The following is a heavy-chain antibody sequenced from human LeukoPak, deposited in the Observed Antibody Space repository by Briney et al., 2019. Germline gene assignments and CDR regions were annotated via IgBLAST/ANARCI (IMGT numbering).Heavy chain of an antibody. CDR2: INNDGSRT. CDR3: ARGGVSGGFDY. V-gene: IGHV3-74*01. D-gene: IGHD3-10*01. Sequence: PGGSLRLSCAASGFTLSNSWMFWVRQPPGKGLKYVSEINNDGSRTSYADSVKGRFTISRDGAENTLLLQMNSLRAEDTAVYFCARGGVSGGFDYWVQGTLVTVSS. J-gene: IGHJ4*02. CDR1: GFTLSNSW.